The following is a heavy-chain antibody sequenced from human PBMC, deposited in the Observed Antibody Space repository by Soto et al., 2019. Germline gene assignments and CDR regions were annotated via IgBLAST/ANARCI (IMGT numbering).Heavy chain of an antibody. J-gene: IGHJ4*02. Sequence: QVQLVESGGGVVQPGRSLRLSCAASGFTFSSYGMHWVRQAPGKGLEWVAVISYDGSNKYYADSVKGRFTISRDNSKNTLYLQMNSLRAEDTAVYYCAKDRGWLPDYWGQGTLVTVSS. CDR1: GFTFSSYG. CDR2: ISYDGSNK. CDR3: AKDRGWLPDY. D-gene: IGHD3-10*01. V-gene: IGHV3-30*18.